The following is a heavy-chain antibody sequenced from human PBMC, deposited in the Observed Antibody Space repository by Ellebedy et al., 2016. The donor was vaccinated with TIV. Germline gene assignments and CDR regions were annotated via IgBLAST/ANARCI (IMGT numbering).Heavy chain of an antibody. CDR2: INPSGGST. J-gene: IGHJ4*02. CDR1: GYTFTSYY. Sequence: ASVKVSCKASGYTFTSYYMHWVRQAPGQGLEWMGIINPSGGSTSYAQKFQGRVTMTRDTSTSTVYMELSSLRSEDTAVYYCARDALRYFDWSHRPATDYWGQGTLVTVSS. V-gene: IGHV1-46*01. CDR3: ARDALRYFDWSHRPATDY. D-gene: IGHD3-9*01.